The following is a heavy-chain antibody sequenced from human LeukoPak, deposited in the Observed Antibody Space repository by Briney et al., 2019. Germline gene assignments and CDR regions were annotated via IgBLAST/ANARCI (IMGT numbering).Heavy chain of an antibody. D-gene: IGHD3-22*01. V-gene: IGHV4-34*01. CDR3: ARDPPRMYYDSSGPRGF. CDR1: GGSFSGYY. J-gene: IGHJ4*02. Sequence: SETLSLTCAVYGGSFSGYYWSWIRQPPGKGLEWIGEINHSGSTNYNPSLKSRVTISVDTSKNQFSLKLSSVTAADTAVYYCARDPPRMYYDSSGPRGFWGQGTLVTVSS. CDR2: INHSGST.